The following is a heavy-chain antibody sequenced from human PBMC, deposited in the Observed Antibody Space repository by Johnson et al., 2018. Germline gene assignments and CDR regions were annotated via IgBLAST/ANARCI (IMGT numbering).Heavy chain of an antibody. CDR3: AKGGYGLGYYGMDV. V-gene: IGHV3-9*01. J-gene: IGHJ6*02. CDR1: GFTFDDYG. Sequence: VQLVQSGGGLAQPGRSLTLSCAGSGFTFDDYGMHWVRQTPGKGLEWVSSISWNSGSIGYAESVKGRFTISRDHAKNSLYLQMKSLRPEDTALYYCAKGGYGLGYYGMDVWGQGTTVTVS. CDR2: ISWNSGSI. D-gene: IGHD5-12*01.